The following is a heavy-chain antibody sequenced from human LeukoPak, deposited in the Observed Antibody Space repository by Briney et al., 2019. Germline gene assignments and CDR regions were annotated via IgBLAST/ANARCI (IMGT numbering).Heavy chain of an antibody. V-gene: IGHV1-69*01. Sequence: SVKVSCKASGGTFSSYAISWVRQAPGQGLEWMGGITPIFGTANYAQKFQGRVTITADESTSTAYMELSSLRSEDTAVYYCARALVRGYCSSTSCYGSFDYWGQGTLVTVSS. J-gene: IGHJ4*02. CDR2: ITPIFGTA. CDR1: GGTFSSYA. D-gene: IGHD2-2*01. CDR3: ARALVRGYCSSTSCYGSFDY.